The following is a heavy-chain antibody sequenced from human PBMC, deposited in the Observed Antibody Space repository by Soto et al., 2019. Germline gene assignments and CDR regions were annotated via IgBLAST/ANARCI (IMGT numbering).Heavy chain of an antibody. CDR1: GFTFGNYW. Sequence: EVQLVESGGGLVQPGGSLRLSCAASGFTFGNYWMYWVRQAPGKGLVWVSRINSDGSVSSYADSVKGRLTISRDNVKNTLYLQMDSLTVEDTAVYYCARGDCVGGTCYSLAGSFYYYMDVWGKGTTVTVFS. J-gene: IGHJ6*03. V-gene: IGHV3-74*01. CDR2: INSDGSVS. D-gene: IGHD2-15*01. CDR3: ARGDCVGGTCYSLAGSFYYYMDV.